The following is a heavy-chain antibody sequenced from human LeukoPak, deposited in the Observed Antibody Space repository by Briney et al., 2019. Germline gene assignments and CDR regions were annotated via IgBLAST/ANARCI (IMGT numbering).Heavy chain of an antibody. Sequence: ASVKVSCKASGGTFSSSAISWVRQAPGQGLEWMGGIIPIFGTANYAQKFQGRVTITTDESTSTAYMELSSLRAEDTAVYYCARDRNFNWFDPWGQGTLVTVSS. D-gene: IGHD1-14*01. CDR3: ARDRNFNWFDP. V-gene: IGHV1-69*05. CDR1: GGTFSSSA. CDR2: IIPIFGTA. J-gene: IGHJ5*02.